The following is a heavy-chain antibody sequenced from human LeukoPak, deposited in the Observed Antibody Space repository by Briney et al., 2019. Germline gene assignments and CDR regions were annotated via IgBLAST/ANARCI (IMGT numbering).Heavy chain of an antibody. CDR2: MNPNSGNT. CDR3: ARGSYSSSPLGY. CDR1: GYTFTSYD. V-gene: IGHV1-8*01. D-gene: IGHD6-6*01. J-gene: IGHJ4*02. Sequence: ASVTVSCKASGYTFTSYDINWVRQAPGQGLEWMGWMNPNSGNTGYAQKFQGRVTMTRNTSISTAYMELSSLRSEDTAVYYCARGSYSSSPLGYWGQGTLVTVSS.